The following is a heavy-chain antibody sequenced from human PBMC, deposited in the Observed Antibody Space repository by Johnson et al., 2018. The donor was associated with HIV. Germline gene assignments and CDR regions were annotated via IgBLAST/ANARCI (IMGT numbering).Heavy chain of an antibody. CDR1: GITFSHYG. Sequence: VQLVESGGGVVQPGRSLRLSCTVSGITFSHYGMHWVRQAPGKGLEWVALISYDGIKTYYVDSVKARFTISRDDARNTLYLQMNSLRVEDTALYYCARLERLGGLSRVLDMWGQGTMVTVSS. CDR2: ISYDGIKT. D-gene: IGHD6-19*01. J-gene: IGHJ3*02. V-gene: IGHV3-30*03. CDR3: ARLERLGGLSRVLDM.